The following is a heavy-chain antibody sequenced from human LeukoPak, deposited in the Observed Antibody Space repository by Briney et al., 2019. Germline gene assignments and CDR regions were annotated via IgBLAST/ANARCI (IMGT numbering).Heavy chain of an antibody. CDR3: AKDISVVTNAFDI. V-gene: IGHV3-53*05. Sequence: GGSLRLSCAASGFTVSSNYMSWVRQAPGKGLEWVSVIYSGGSTYYADSVKGRFTISRDNSKNTLYLQMNSLRAEDTALYYCAKDISVVTNAFDIWGQGTMVTVSS. D-gene: IGHD2-21*02. CDR2: IYSGGST. J-gene: IGHJ3*02. CDR1: GFTVSSNY.